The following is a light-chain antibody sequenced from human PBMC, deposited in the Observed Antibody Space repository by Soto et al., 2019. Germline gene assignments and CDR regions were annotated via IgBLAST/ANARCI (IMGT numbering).Light chain of an antibody. CDR1: QDISNY. CDR3: QQYDNLPTWT. CDR2: DAS. J-gene: IGKJ1*01. V-gene: IGKV1-33*01. Sequence: DIKMTQSPSSLSASVGDRVTITCQASQDISNYLNWYQQKPGKAPKLLIYDASNLETGVPSRFSGSGSGTDFTFTISSLQPEDIATYYCQQYDNLPTWTFGQGTKVDIK.